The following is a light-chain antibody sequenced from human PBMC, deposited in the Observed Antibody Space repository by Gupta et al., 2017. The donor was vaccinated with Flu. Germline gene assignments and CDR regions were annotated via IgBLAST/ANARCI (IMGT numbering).Light chain of an antibody. V-gene: IGKV1-39*01. J-gene: IGKJ3*01. CDR3: QQRYISPQT. CDR2: AAS. CDR1: QSISTN. Sequence: DIQMTQSPSSLSASVGDRVTIACRASQSISTNLNWYQQTPVKAPKLLVYAASILQSGVPSRFTGSGSGTDFTLTISSLQLEDFANFYCQQRYISPQTFGPVIKVEIK.